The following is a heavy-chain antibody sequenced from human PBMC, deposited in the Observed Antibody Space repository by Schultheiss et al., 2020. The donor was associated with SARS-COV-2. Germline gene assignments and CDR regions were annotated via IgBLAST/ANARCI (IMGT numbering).Heavy chain of an antibody. CDR2: IYYSGST. V-gene: IGHV4-59*01. D-gene: IGHD1-14*01. J-gene: IGHJ6*02. CDR3: VRTFLSPEGGYYYGMDV. Sequence: SETLSLTCTVSGGSISSYYWSWIRQPPGKGLEWIGYIYYSGSTNYNPSLKSRVTISVDTSKNQFSLKLSSVTAADTAVYYCVRTFLSPEGGYYYGMDVWGQGTTVTVSS. CDR1: GGSISSYY.